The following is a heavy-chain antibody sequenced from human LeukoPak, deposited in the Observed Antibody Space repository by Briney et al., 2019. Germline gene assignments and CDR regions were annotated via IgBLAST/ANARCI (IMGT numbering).Heavy chain of an antibody. CDR1: GGSFSGYY. J-gene: IGHJ6*03. D-gene: IGHD3-3*01. Sequence: SETLSLTCAVYGGSFSGYYWSWIRQPPGKGLEWIGEINHSGSTNYNPSLKSRVTISVDTSKNQFSLKLSSVTAADTAVYYCASYFGVDYYYMDVWGKGTTVTVSS. V-gene: IGHV4-34*01. CDR3: ASYFGVDYYYMDV. CDR2: INHSGST.